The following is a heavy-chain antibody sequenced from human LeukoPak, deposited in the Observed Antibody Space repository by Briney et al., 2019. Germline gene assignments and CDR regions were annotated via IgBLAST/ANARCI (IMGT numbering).Heavy chain of an antibody. D-gene: IGHD1-26*01. CDR2: IIPIFGTA. CDR1: GGTFSSYA. Sequence: SVKVSCKASGGTFSSYAISWVRQAPGQGLEWMGGIIPIFGTANYAQKFQGRVTITADESTSTAYMELSSLRSEDTAVYYCAREGQLVGPTPKVHYYGMDFWGQGTTVTVSS. CDR3: AREGQLVGPTPKVHYYGMDF. J-gene: IGHJ6*02. V-gene: IGHV1-69*13.